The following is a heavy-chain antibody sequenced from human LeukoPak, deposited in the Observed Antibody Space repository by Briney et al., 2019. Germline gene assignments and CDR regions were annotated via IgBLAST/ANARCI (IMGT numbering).Heavy chain of an antibody. CDR2: IIPILGIA. V-gene: IGHV1-69*04. CDR1: GGTFSSYA. CDR3: ARDRGVWSGYYYYYYGMDV. J-gene: IGHJ6*02. Sequence: ASVKFSCKASGGTFSSYAISWVRQAPGQGLEWMGRIIPILGIANYAQKFQGRVTITADKSTSTAYMELSSLRSEDTAVYYCARDRGVWSGYYYYYYGMDVWGQGTTVTVSS. D-gene: IGHD3-3*01.